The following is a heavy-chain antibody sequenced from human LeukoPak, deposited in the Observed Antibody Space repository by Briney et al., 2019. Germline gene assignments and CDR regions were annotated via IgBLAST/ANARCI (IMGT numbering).Heavy chain of an antibody. CDR1: GYTFTSYG. D-gene: IGHD2-15*01. Sequence: ASLKVSCTASGYTFTSYGISWVRQAPGQGLEWMGWISAYNGNTNYAQKLQGRVTMTTDTSTSTAYMELRSLRSDDTAVYYCARDGYCSGGSCYSYNWFDPWGQGTLVTVSS. V-gene: IGHV1-18*01. CDR2: ISAYNGNT. CDR3: ARDGYCSGGSCYSYNWFDP. J-gene: IGHJ5*02.